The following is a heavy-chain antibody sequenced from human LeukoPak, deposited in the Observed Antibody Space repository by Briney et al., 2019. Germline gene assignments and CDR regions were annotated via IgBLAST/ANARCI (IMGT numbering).Heavy chain of an antibody. V-gene: IGHV4-39*01. CDR1: GGSISSSSYY. Sequence: KPSETLSLTCTVSGGSISSSSYYWGWIRQPPGKGLEWIGTIYYSGGTYSNPSLDSRVTISVDTSKNQFSLRLSSVTAADTAVYYCARHAYRSGWLDFWGQGTLVTVSS. CDR2: IYYSGGT. D-gene: IGHD6-19*01. J-gene: IGHJ4*02. CDR3: ARHAYRSGWLDF.